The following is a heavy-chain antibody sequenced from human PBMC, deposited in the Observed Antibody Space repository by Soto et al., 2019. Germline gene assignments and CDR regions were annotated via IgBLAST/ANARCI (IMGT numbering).Heavy chain of an antibody. CDR1: GYSFTSYW. CDR3: ARRWDVYAAAVQRGFDY. D-gene: IGHD6-13*01. CDR2: IYPGDSDT. Sequence: GESLKISCKGSGYSFTSYWIGWARQMPGKGLEWMGIIYPGDSDTRYSPSCQGQVTISADKTISTAYLQWSSLKASDTAMYYCARRWDVYAAAVQRGFDYWGQGTLVTVSS. V-gene: IGHV5-51*01. J-gene: IGHJ4*02.